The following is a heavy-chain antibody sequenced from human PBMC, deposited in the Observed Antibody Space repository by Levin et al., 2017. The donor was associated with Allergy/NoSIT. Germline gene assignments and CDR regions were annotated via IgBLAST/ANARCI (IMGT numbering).Heavy chain of an antibody. CDR1: GFTFSSYA. J-gene: IGHJ1*01. D-gene: IGHD2-2*01. Sequence: GESLKISCAASGFTFSSYAISWVRQAPGKGLEWVSAISGSGGSTYYADSVKGRFTISRDNSKNTLYLQMNSLRAEDTAVYYCVGLGPAAIQDNFQHWGQGTLVTVSS. CDR3: VGLGPAAIQDNFQH. V-gene: IGHV3-23*01. CDR2: ISGSGGST.